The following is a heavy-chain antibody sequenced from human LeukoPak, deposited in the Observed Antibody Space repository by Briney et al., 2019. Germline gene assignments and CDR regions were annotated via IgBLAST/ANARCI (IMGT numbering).Heavy chain of an antibody. CDR3: ARALVTIWSGYLNN. Sequence: ASVKVPCKASGGTFSSYTISWVRQAPGQGLEWMGRIIPILGIANYAQKFQGRVTITADKSTSTAYMELSSLRSEDTAVYYCARALVTIWSGYLNNWGQGTLVTVSS. CDR2: IIPILGIA. CDR1: GGTFSSYT. D-gene: IGHD3-3*01. J-gene: IGHJ4*02. V-gene: IGHV1-69*02.